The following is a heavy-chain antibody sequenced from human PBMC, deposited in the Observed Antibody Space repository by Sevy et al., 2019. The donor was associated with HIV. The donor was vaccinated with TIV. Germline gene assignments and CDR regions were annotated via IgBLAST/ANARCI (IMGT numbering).Heavy chain of an antibody. CDR2: MNPNSGNT. CDR1: GYTFTSYD. CDR3: ARDNTYYDFWSGPYYYYYGMDV. V-gene: IGHV1-8*03. D-gene: IGHD3-3*01. J-gene: IGHJ6*02. Sequence: ASVKVSCKASGYTFTSYDINWVRQATGQGLEWMGWMNPNSGNTGYAQKFQGRVTITRNTSISTAYMELRSLRSEDTAVYYCARDNTYYDFWSGPYYYYYGMDVWGQGTTVTVSS.